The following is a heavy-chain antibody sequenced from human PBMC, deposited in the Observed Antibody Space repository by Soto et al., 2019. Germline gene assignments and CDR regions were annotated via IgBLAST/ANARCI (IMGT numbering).Heavy chain of an antibody. Sequence: GESLKISCKGSGYSFTSYWIGWVRQMPGKGLEWMGIIYPGDSDTRYSPSFQGQVTISADKSISTAYLQWSSLKASDTAMYYCARQPYYYDSSGYLYYFDYCGQGPLVTVS. CDR1: GYSFTSYW. D-gene: IGHD3-22*01. CDR3: ARQPYYYDSSGYLYYFDY. V-gene: IGHV5-51*01. J-gene: IGHJ4*02. CDR2: IYPGDSDT.